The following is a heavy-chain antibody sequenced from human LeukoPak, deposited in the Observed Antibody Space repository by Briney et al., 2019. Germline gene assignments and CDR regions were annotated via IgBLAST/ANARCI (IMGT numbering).Heavy chain of an antibody. CDR3: ARDTVY. Sequence: RASETLSLTCTVSISSSSHYWGWIRQPPGKGLEWIGSIYYSGSTYYNPSLKSRVTISVDTSKNQFSLKLSSVTAADTAVYYCARDTVYWGQGTLVTVSS. CDR2: IYYSGST. CDR1: ISSSSHY. D-gene: IGHD4-17*01. V-gene: IGHV4-39*02. J-gene: IGHJ4*02.